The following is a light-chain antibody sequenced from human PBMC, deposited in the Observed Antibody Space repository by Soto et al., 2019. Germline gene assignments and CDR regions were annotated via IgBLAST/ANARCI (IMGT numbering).Light chain of an antibody. CDR1: EDIRTS. CDR2: GAS. J-gene: IGKJ3*01. CDR3: QHYNNLPPFT. Sequence: DIQMTQSPSSLSASVGARVSITCRASEDIRTSLSWFQHKPGRAPKLLIYGASYLETGVPSRFRGSGSGTDFTLTISSPQPEDIATYYCQHYNNLPPFTFGPGTIVDI. V-gene: IGKV1-33*01.